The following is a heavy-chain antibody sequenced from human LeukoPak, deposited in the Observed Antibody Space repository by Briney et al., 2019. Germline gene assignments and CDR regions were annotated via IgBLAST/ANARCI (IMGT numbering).Heavy chain of an antibody. CDR3: ARGAMLATYYDILTGYYPPDNWFDP. CDR2: IYYSGST. Sequence: SETLSLTCTVSGGSISSYYWSWIRQPPGKGLEWIGYIYYSGSTNYNPSLKSRVTISVDTSKNQFSLKLSSVTAADTAVYYCARGAMLATYYDILTGYYPPDNWFDPWGQGTLVTVSS. CDR1: GGSISSYY. D-gene: IGHD3-9*01. V-gene: IGHV4-59*01. J-gene: IGHJ5*02.